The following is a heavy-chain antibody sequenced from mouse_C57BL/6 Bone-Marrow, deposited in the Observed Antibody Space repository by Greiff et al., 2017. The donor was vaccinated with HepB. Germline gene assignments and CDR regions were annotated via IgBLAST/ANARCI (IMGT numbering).Heavy chain of an antibody. D-gene: IGHD2-4*01. Sequence: QVQLQQSGPGLVQPSQSLSITCTVSGFSLTSYGVHWVRQSPGKGLEWLGVIWRGGSTDYNAAFMSRLSITKDNSKSQVFFKMNSLQADDTAIYHCAKKGGNYYDYDGDHVWYFDVWGTGTTVTVSS. CDR1: GFSLTSYG. CDR3: AKKGGNYYDYDGDHVWYFDV. J-gene: IGHJ1*03. CDR2: IWRGGST. V-gene: IGHV2-5*01.